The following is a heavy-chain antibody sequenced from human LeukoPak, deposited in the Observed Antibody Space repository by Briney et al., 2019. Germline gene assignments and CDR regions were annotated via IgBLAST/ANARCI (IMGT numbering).Heavy chain of an antibody. J-gene: IGHJ4*02. CDR2: ISGSGGST. CDR3: AKDITIFGVANIDY. CDR1: GFTFSSYA. Sequence: GGCLRLSCAASGFTFSSYAMSWVRQAPGKGLEWVSAISGSGGSTYYADSVKGRFTISRDNSKKTLYLQMNSLRAEDTAVYYCAKDITIFGVANIDYWGQGTLVTVSP. V-gene: IGHV3-23*01. D-gene: IGHD3-3*01.